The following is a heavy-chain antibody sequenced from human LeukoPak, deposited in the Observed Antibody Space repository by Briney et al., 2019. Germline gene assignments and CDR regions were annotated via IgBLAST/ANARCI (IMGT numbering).Heavy chain of an antibody. CDR3: ARRGTGHGMDV. Sequence: PGGSLRLSCAASGFTFNNYWIHRVRQVPGKGLVWVSRINNDGSSASYVDSVKGRFTISRDNAKNTLFLQMHSLRAEDTAVYYCARRGTGHGMDVWGQGTTVIVSS. CDR1: GFTFNNYW. J-gene: IGHJ6*02. CDR2: INNDGSSA. V-gene: IGHV3-74*01. D-gene: IGHD1-1*01.